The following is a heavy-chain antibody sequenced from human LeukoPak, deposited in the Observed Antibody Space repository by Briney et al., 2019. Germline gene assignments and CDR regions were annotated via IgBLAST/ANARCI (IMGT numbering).Heavy chain of an antibody. Sequence: GGSLRLSCAASGFTFSSYAMSWVRQAPGKGLEWVSAISGSGGSTYYADSVKGRFTISRDNSKNTLYLQMNSLRAEDTAVYYCAKASPDCSSTSCYIHPPSSWFGELYLGYWGQGTLVTVSS. D-gene: IGHD2-2*02. V-gene: IGHV3-23*01. CDR1: GFTFSSYA. CDR3: AKASPDCSSTSCYIHPPSSWFGELYLGY. CDR2: ISGSGGST. J-gene: IGHJ4*02.